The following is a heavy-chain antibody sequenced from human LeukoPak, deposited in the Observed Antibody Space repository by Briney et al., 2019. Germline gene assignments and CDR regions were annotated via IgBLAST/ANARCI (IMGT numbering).Heavy chain of an antibody. Sequence: PGGSLRLSCAASGFAFSNYGMNWVRQAPGKGLEWVSAISGSGGSTYYADSVKGRFTISRDNSKNTLYLQMNSLRAEDTAVYYCSKWKAIVLVPEARSPIDYWGQGTLVTVSS. CDR1: GFAFSNYG. D-gene: IGHD2-2*01. V-gene: IGHV3-23*01. J-gene: IGHJ4*02. CDR2: ISGSGGST. CDR3: SKWKAIVLVPEARSPIDY.